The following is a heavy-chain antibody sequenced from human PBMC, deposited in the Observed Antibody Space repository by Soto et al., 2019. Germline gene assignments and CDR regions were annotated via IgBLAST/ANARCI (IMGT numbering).Heavy chain of an antibody. CDR1: GFTFSSYA. CDR2: ISGSGGST. D-gene: IGHD6-13*01. J-gene: IGHJ4*02. Sequence: GGSLRLSCAASGFTFSSYAMSWVRQAPGKGLEWVSAISGSGGSTYYADSVKGRFTISRDNSKNTLYLQMNSLRAEDTAVYYCAKDRGSSLAVYYFDYWGQGTLVTVSS. CDR3: AKDRGSSLAVYYFDY. V-gene: IGHV3-23*01.